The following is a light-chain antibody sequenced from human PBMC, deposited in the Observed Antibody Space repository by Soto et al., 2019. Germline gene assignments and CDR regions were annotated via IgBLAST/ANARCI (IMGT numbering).Light chain of an antibody. CDR1: SSDVGGYNY. J-gene: IGLJ1*01. Sequence: QSALTQPRSVSGSPGQSVTISCTGSSSDVGGYNYVSWYQQHPGKAPKLIIYDVNERPSGVPDRFSGSKSGNTASLTISGLLAEDEADYYCCSYAGGYTLSVFGAGTKLTVL. V-gene: IGLV2-11*01. CDR2: DVN. CDR3: CSYAGGYTLSV.